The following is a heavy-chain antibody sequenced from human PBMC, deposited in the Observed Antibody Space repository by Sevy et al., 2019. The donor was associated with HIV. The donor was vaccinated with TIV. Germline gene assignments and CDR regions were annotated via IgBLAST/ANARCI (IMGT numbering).Heavy chain of an antibody. CDR1: VLILSSHW. V-gene: IGHV3-7*01. Sequence: GGSLRLSCAASVLILSSHWMTWVRQAPGKGLEWVANINQDGSDKKYVDSVKGRFTISRDNAKNSLSLQMNSLRVEDTAMYYCATDYSWGQGTLVTVSS. J-gene: IGHJ4*02. CDR3: ATDYS. CDR2: INQDGSDK. D-gene: IGHD3-3*01.